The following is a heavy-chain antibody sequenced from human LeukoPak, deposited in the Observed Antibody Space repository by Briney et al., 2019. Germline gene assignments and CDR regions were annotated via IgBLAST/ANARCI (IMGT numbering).Heavy chain of an antibody. CDR1: GFTFSDYW. J-gene: IGHJ4*02. CDR2: INSDGRNT. CDR3: ARVSGWYVFDY. D-gene: IGHD6-19*01. V-gene: IGHV3-74*01. Sequence: GGSLRLSCAASGFTFSDYWMHWVRQAPGKGLVWVSRINSDGRNTNYADSVKGRFTIFRDNAKNTLYLQMNSLRAEDTAVYHCARVSGWYVFDYWGQGTLVTVSS.